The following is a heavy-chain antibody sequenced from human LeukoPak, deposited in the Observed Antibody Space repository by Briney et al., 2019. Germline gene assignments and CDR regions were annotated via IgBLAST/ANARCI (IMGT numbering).Heavy chain of an antibody. D-gene: IGHD5-12*01. CDR2: IKSKTDGGTT. J-gene: IGHJ4*02. CDR1: GFTFSNAW. V-gene: IGHV3-15*01. Sequence: GGSLRLSCAASGFTFSNAWMSWVRQAPGKGLEWVGRIKSKTDGGTTDYAAPVKGRFTISRDASKNTLYLQMNSLKTEDTAVYYCTTELSGYDFGFVYYFDYWGQGTLVTVSS. CDR3: TTELSGYDFGFVYYFDY.